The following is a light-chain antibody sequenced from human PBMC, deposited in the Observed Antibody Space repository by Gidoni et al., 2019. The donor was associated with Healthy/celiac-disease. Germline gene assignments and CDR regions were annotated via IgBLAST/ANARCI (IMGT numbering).Light chain of an antibody. CDR3: SSYTTSNVYV. V-gene: IGLV2-14*03. Sequence: QSALTQPASVSGSPGQSITISCTGTSSDVGNYDYVSWYQQHPGKAPKLMIYDVNNRPSGVSNRFSGSKSGNTASLTISGLQAEDEADYYCSSYTTSNVYVFGTGTKVTVL. CDR2: DVN. J-gene: IGLJ1*01. CDR1: SSDVGNYDY.